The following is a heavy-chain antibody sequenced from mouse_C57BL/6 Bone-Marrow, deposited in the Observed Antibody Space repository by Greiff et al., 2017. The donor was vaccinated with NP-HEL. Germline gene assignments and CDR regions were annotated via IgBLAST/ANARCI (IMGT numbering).Heavy chain of an antibody. D-gene: IGHD2-12*01. J-gene: IGHJ4*01. CDR3: ARMLLPYAMDY. CDR1: GYSITSGYD. V-gene: IGHV3-1*01. CDR2: ISYSGST. Sequence: EVKLMESGPGMVKPSQSLSLTCTVTGYSITSGYDWHWIRHFPGNKLEWVGYISYSGSTNYNPSLKSRISLTHDTSKNHFFLKLNSVTTEDTATYYCARMLLPYAMDYWGQGTSVTVSS.